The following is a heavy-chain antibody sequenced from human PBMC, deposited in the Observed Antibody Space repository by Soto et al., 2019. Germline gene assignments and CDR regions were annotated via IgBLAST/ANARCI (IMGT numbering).Heavy chain of an antibody. J-gene: IGHJ5*02. Sequence: QVQLVESGGGVVQPGRSLRLSCAASGFTFINYGMHWVRQAPGKGLEWVVVIWYDGSNKYYADSVKGRFTISRDNSKNTLYLQMNSLRVEDTAVYYCARGGSSSWYLRWFDPWGQGTLVTVSS. CDR2: IWYDGSNK. CDR3: ARGGSSSWYLRWFDP. CDR1: GFTFINYG. D-gene: IGHD6-13*01. V-gene: IGHV3-33*01.